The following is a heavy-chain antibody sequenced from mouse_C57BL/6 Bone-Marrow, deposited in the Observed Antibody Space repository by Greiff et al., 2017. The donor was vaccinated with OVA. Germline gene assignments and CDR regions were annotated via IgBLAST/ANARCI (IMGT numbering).Heavy chain of an antibody. CDR1: GFTFSDFY. CDR3: ARLDAMDY. J-gene: IGHJ4*01. V-gene: IGHV5-12*01. CDR2: ISNGGGST. Sequence: EVQGVESGGGLVQPGGSLKLSCAASGFTFSDFYMYWIRQTPEKRLEWVAYISNGGGSTYYPDTVKGRFTISRDNAKNTLYLQMSRLKSEDTAMYYWARLDAMDYWGQGTSVTVSS.